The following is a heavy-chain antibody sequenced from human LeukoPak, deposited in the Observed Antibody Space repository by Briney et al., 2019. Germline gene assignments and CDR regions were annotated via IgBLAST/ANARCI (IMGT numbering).Heavy chain of an antibody. D-gene: IGHD3-22*01. CDR2: INSDGRST. CDR1: GFTFSSYW. Sequence: GGSLRLSCAASGFTFSSYWMHWVRQAPGKGLVWVSRINSDGRSTSYADSVKGRFTISRDNAKNTLYLQMNSLRAEDTAVYYCARVAPVVVITHYYYGMDVWGQGTTVTVSS. V-gene: IGHV3-74*01. J-gene: IGHJ6*02. CDR3: ARVAPVVVITHYYYGMDV.